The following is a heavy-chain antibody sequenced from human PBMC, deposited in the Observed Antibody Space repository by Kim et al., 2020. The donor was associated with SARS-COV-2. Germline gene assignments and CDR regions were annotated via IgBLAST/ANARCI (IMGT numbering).Heavy chain of an antibody. D-gene: IGHD3-22*01. Sequence: GGSLRLSCAASGFTFSSYGMHWVRQAPGKGLEWVAVIWYDGSNKYYADSVKGRFTISRDNSKNTLYLQMNSLRAEDTAVYYCARDRLKYYYDSSGYYPETYYYDYGMDVWGQGTTVTVSS. V-gene: IGHV3-33*01. CDR2: IWYDGSNK. CDR3: ARDRLKYYYDSSGYYPETYYYDYGMDV. J-gene: IGHJ6*02. CDR1: GFTFSSYG.